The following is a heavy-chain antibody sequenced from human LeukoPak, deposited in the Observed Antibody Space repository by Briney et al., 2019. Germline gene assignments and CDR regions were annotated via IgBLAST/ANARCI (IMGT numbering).Heavy chain of an antibody. CDR3: ARARSQDIVVVYDPDY. Sequence: ASVKVSCKASGYTFTGYYVHWVRQAPGQGLEWMGWINPNSGGTNYAQKFQGRVTMTRDTSISTAYMELSRLRSDDTAVYYCARARSQDIVVVYDPDYWGQGTLVTVSS. J-gene: IGHJ4*02. CDR1: GYTFTGYY. D-gene: IGHD2-2*01. V-gene: IGHV1-2*02. CDR2: INPNSGGT.